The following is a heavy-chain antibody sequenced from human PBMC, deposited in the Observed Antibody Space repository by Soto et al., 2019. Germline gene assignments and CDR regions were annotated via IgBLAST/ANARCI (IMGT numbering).Heavy chain of an antibody. V-gene: IGHV3-30*18. D-gene: IGHD3-10*01. CDR3: AKAITPLLWFGELNDY. CDR1: GFTFSSYG. J-gene: IGHJ4*02. CDR2: ISYDGSNK. Sequence: GGSLRLSCAASGFTFSSYGMHWVRQAPGKGLEWVAVISYDGSNKYYADSVKGRFTISRDNSKNTLYLQMNSLRAEDTAVYYCAKAITPLLWFGELNDYWGQGTLVTVSS.